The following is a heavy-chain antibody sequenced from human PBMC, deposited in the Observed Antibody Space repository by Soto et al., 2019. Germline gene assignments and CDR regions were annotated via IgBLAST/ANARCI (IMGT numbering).Heavy chain of an antibody. J-gene: IGHJ4*02. CDR3: VHSGGYFDY. CDR2: TYYRSKWYN. CDR1: VDIVSSNSAA. V-gene: IGHV6-1*01. Sequence: SQTLSLACAISVDIVSSNSAAWDCIRQSPSRGLEWLGRTYYRSKWYNEYAVSVKGRIIINPDTSRNQFSLQLNSVTPEDTAVYYCVHSGGYFDYWGQGTLVTVSS. D-gene: IGHD1-26*01.